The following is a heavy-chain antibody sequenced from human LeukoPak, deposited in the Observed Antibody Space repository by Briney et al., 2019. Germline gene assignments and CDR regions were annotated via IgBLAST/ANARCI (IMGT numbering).Heavy chain of an antibody. Sequence: SETLSLTCTVSGGSISSSSYYWGWIRQPPGKGLEWIGRIYTSESTNYNPYYNPSLKSRVTISVDTSKNQFSLKLSSVTAADTAVYYCASQIKTQSDFWSGYYYYFDYWGQGTLVTVSS. D-gene: IGHD3-3*01. V-gene: IGHV4-39*07. CDR3: ASQIKTQSDFWSGYYYYFDY. CDR1: GGSISSSSYY. J-gene: IGHJ4*02. CDR2: IYTSESTNYNP.